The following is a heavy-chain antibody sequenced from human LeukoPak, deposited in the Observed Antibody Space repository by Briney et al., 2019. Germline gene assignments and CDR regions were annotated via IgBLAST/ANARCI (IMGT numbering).Heavy chain of an antibody. J-gene: IGHJ4*02. CDR1: GYTFTSYG. V-gene: IGHV1-69*04. CDR2: IIPILGIA. Sequence: GASVKVSCKASGYTFTSYGISWVRQAPGQGLEWMGRIIPILGIANYAQKFQGRVTITADKSTSTAYMELSSLRSEDTAVYYCARAPAVSVLTIWGQGTLVTVSS. CDR3: ARAPAVSVLTI. D-gene: IGHD4/OR15-4a*01.